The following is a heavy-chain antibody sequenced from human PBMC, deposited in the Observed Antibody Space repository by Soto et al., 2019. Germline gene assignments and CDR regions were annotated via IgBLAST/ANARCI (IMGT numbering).Heavy chain of an antibody. D-gene: IGHD1-1*01. CDR3: ARGKSRDEYNPLGH. J-gene: IGHJ5*02. V-gene: IGHV3-53*01. CDR2: IYAAGPT. CDR1: GFGVSDYY. Sequence: EVQLVQSGGGLIQPGGSLRLSCAGSGFGVSDYYMSWVRQAPGKGLEWVSVIYAAGPTYYADSVKGRFTLSRDNSKNTLYFQMTNLRAEDTAVYFCARGKSRDEYNPLGHWGQGNLVSVSS.